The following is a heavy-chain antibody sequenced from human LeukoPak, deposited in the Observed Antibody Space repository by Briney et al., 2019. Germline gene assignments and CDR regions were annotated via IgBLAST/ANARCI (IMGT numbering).Heavy chain of an antibody. CDR3: ARDRLDLVTTIIFDY. CDR2: ISTYNGNT. Sequence: GASVKVSCKASGYAFDSYGLTWVRQAPGQGPEWMGWISTYNGNTIYAQKFQGRVSMTTDTSTSTAYMELRSLTSDDTAVYYCARDRLDLVTTIIFDYWGQGTLVTVSS. CDR1: GYAFDSYG. J-gene: IGHJ4*02. D-gene: IGHD5-12*01. V-gene: IGHV1-18*04.